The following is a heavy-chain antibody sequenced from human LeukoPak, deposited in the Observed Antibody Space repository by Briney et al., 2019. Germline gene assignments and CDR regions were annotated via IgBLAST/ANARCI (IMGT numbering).Heavy chain of an antibody. Sequence: SQTLSLTCVISGDSASSNSAAWNWTRQSPSRGLECLGWTYYRSQWYNEYAVSMKSRISVNPDTSKNQFSLQLNSVTPEDTAGYYCARSLSSSWRNWFDPWGQGTLVTVSS. CDR1: GDSASSNSAA. V-gene: IGHV6-1*01. J-gene: IGHJ5*02. CDR2: TYYRSQWYN. CDR3: ARSLSSSWRNWFDP. D-gene: IGHD6-13*01.